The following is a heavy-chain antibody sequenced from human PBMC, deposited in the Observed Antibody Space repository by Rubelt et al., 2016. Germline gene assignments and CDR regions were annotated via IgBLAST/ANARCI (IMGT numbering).Heavy chain of an antibody. CDR1: GFTFGDYA. J-gene: IGHJ6*02. CDR2: IRSKAYGGTT. CDR3: TRDHVVTIFGDV. Sequence: EAGGGLVQPGRSLRLSCTASGFTFGDYAMSWFRQAPGKGLEWVGFIRSKAYGGTTEYAASVKGRFTISRDDSKSIAFLQMNSLKTEDTAVYYCTRDHVVTIFGDVWGQGTTVTVSS. D-gene: IGHD3-3*01. V-gene: IGHV3-49*03.